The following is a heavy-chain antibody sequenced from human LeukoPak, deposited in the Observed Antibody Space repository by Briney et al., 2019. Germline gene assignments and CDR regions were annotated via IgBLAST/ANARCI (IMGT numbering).Heavy chain of an antibody. CDR3: ARGDDSSGYYFY. Sequence: GGSLRLSCAGSGFTFSSYEMNWVRQAPGKGLEWVSYISSSGSTIYYADSVKGRFTISRDNAKNSLYLQMNSLRAEDTAVYYCARGDDSSGYYFYWGQGTLVTVSS. CDR2: ISSSGSTI. D-gene: IGHD3-22*01. J-gene: IGHJ4*02. V-gene: IGHV3-48*03. CDR1: GFTFSSYE.